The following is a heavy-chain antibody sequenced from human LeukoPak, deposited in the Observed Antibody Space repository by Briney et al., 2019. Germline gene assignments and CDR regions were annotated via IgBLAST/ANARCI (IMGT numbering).Heavy chain of an antibody. D-gene: IGHD3-22*01. J-gene: IGHJ4*02. CDR1: GGTFSSYA. CDR3: ARMAYYYDSSGQYFDY. CDR2: IIPIFGTA. V-gene: IGHV1-69*13. Sequence: SVKVSCKASGGTFSSYAISWVRQAPGQGLEWMGGIIPIFGTANYAQKFQGRVTITADESTSTAYMELSSLRSEDTAVYYCARMAYYYDSSGQYFDYWGQGTLVTVSS.